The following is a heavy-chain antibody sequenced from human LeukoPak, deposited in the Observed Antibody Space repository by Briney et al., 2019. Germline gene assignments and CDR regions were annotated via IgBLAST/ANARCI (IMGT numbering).Heavy chain of an antibody. Sequence: GGSLRLSCAASGFTFSSYAMNWVRQSPGKGLEWVSAISRSGSNIYYADSVKGRFTISRDNSKNTLYLQMNSLRAEDTAVYYWAKDSSSARVGGTPTYYFDYWGQGTLVTVSS. V-gene: IGHV3-21*04. CDR1: GFTFSSYA. CDR2: ISRSGSNI. CDR3: AKDSSSARVGGTPTYYFDY. D-gene: IGHD6-19*01. J-gene: IGHJ4*02.